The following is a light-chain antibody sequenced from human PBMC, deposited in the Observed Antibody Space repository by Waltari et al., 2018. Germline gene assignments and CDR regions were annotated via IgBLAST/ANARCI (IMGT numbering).Light chain of an antibody. CDR2: DVS. V-gene: IGLV2-11*01. Sequence: ISCTGTSSDVGAYNDVAWYQQHPGKAPKLMIYDVSKRPSGVPDRFSGSKSGNTASLTISGLQAEDEADYYCCSYAGSYTFGVFGGGTKLTVL. CDR1: SSDVGAYND. CDR3: CSYAGSYTFGV. J-gene: IGLJ2*01.